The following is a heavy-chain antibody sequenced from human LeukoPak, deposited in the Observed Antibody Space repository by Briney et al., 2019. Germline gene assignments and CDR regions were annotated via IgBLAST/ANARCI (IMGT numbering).Heavy chain of an antibody. D-gene: IGHD6-19*01. CDR1: RFIFSNYY. CDR3: AKDFYIAVAGTTRMDV. Sequence: GGSLRLSCAASRFIFSNYYMSWIRQTPGKGLEWIANIGADGSSEYYADSAKGRFTISRDNARNSLFLQMNSLRAEDTAVYYCAKDFYIAVAGTTRMDVWGKGTTVTVSS. J-gene: IGHJ6*03. V-gene: IGHV3-11*01. CDR2: IGADGSSE.